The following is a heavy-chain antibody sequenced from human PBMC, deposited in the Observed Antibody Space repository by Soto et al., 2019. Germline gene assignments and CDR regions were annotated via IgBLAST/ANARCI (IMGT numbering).Heavy chain of an antibody. D-gene: IGHD6-13*01. Sequence: EVQLLESGGGLVQPGGSLRLSCAASGVTFSSYAMSWVRQAPGKGLELVSAISGRGGSTYYADSVQGRFTISRDNSTNTRSLQMNSLIAEDTAVYYCAKATNTAEAGFAYYYYCRDVRGQGTTVTVSS. CDR3: AKATNTAEAGFAYYYYCRDV. J-gene: IGHJ6*02. CDR1: GVTFSSYA. CDR2: ISGRGGST. V-gene: IGHV3-23*01.